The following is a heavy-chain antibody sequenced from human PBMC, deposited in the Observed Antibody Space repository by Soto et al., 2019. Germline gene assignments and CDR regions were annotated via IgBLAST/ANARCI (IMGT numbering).Heavy chain of an antibody. J-gene: IGHJ4*02. CDR2: IFSNDEK. CDR1: GFSLSNPTMG. D-gene: IGHD3-10*01. V-gene: IGHV2-26*01. Sequence: QVTLKESGPVLVKPTETLTLTCTVSGFSLSNPTMGVTWIRQPRGKALEWLAHIFSNDEKSYRTSLKSRLTISKDTSKSQVVLTMTNMDPVDTATYYCARIRSSHSGIYPFDFWGQGTLVTVSS. CDR3: ARIRSSHSGIYPFDF.